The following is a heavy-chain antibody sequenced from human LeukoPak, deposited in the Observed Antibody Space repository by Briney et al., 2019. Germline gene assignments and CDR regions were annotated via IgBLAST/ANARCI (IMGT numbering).Heavy chain of an antibody. CDR3: ARDSTYYLRYGYCDS. D-gene: IGHD3-22*01. Sequence: GGSLRLSCAASGFTFGDYAMHWVRQAPGKGLEWVSRIGWNSGSIAYADSVKGRFTISRNNANNSVSLQMNNLRAEDTAVYYCARDSTYYLRYGYCDSWGQGILVTVSS. J-gene: IGHJ4*02. CDR2: IGWNSGSI. CDR1: GFTFGDYA. V-gene: IGHV3-9*01.